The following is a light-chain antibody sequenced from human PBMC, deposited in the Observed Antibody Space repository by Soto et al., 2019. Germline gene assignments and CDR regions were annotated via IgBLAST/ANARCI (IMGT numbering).Light chain of an antibody. Sequence: QSALAQPASVSFSPGQAVTISCTGTSTDVGGHYYVSWYQHHPGKAPKRIIYDVTDRPSGVSHRFSASKSGNTASLTISRLQTEDEAYYYCTSYTSTSSYVAFGGGTKVTVL. CDR3: TSYTSTSSYVA. CDR1: STDVGGHYY. J-gene: IGLJ2*01. V-gene: IGLV2-14*01. CDR2: DVT.